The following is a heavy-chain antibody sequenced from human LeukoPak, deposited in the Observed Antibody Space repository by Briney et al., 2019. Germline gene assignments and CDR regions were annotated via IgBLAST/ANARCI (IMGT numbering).Heavy chain of an antibody. V-gene: IGHV1-2*02. D-gene: IGHD5-12*01. Sequence: ASVKVSCKASGYTFTDYYIHWVRQAPGQGLEWMGWINPNSGRTNYAQKFQGRATITTVTSFNTAYMELRRLTFDDTAVYYCASAYSGNDLSQLDYWGQGTLVTVSS. J-gene: IGHJ4*02. CDR2: INPNSGRT. CDR3: ASAYSGNDLSQLDY. CDR1: GYTFTDYY.